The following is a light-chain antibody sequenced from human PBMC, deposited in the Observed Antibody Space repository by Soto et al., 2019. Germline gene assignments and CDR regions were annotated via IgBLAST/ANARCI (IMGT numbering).Light chain of an antibody. J-gene: IGKJ2*01. Sequence: SVLTQSPGTLSLSPGERATLSCRASQSVISRYLAWYQQKPGQAPRLLIYGASSRATGIPDRFSGSGSGTDFTLTISRLEPEDFAVYYCQQCDSSPYTFGQGTKLEIK. CDR2: GAS. CDR1: QSVISRY. V-gene: IGKV3-20*01. CDR3: QQCDSSPYT.